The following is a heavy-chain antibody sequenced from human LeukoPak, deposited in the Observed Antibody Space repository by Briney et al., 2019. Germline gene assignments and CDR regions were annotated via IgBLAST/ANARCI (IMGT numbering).Heavy chain of an antibody. CDR2: IGAGGTFT. CDR3: AKDRYGSGTYLDS. CDR1: GFTFSSYA. V-gene: IGHV3-23*01. D-gene: IGHD3-10*01. Sequence: PGGSLRLSCTASGFTFSSYAMNWVRQAPGKGLEWVSGIGAGGTFTYYADSVKGRLTISRDNSKNSLYLQMNSLRSEDTALYFCAKDRYGSGTYLDSWGQGTLVTVSS. J-gene: IGHJ4*02.